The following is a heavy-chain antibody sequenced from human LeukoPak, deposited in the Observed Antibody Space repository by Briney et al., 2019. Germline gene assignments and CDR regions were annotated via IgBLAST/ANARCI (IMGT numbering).Heavy chain of an antibody. D-gene: IGHD6-19*01. V-gene: IGHV4-4*07. J-gene: IGHJ4*02. CDR1: GGSISSYY. CDR2: IYTSGCT. CDR3: ARSTYSSGWQDFDY. Sequence: SETLSLPCSVSGGSISSYYWSWIRQPAGQGLEWIGCIYTSGCTNYNPSLKSRVTMSVDTSKNQFSLKLSSVTAADTAVYYCARSTYSSGWQDFDYWGQGTLVTVSS.